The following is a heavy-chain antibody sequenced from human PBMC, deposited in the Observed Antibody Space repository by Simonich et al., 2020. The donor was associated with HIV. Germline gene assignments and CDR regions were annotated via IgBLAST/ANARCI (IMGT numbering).Heavy chain of an antibody. CDR1: GGTFSGYY. J-gene: IGHJ4*02. D-gene: IGHD6-13*01. V-gene: IGHV4-34*01. CDR3: ARGRRWAYY. CDR2: INHSEST. Sequence: QVQLQQWGAGLLKPSETLSLTCAVYGGTFSGYYWSWIRQPPGKGLEWIGEINHSESTHSNPSLKRRATISVGTSKTQFTLKLSSVTAADTAVYYCARGRRWAYYWGQGTLVTVSS.